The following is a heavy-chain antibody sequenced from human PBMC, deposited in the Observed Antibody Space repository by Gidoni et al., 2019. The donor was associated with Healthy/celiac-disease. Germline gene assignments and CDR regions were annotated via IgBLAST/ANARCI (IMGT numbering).Heavy chain of an antibody. Sequence: QVQLQQWGAGLLKPSATLSLTCAVYGGSFSGYYWSWIRQPPGKGLEWIGEINHSGSTNYNPSLKSRVTISVDTSKNQFSLKLSSVTAADTAVYYCARGGYYDIWGQGTMVTVSS. CDR2: INHSGST. D-gene: IGHD2-8*01. CDR3: ARGGYYDI. CDR1: GGSFSGYY. V-gene: IGHV4-34*01. J-gene: IGHJ3*02.